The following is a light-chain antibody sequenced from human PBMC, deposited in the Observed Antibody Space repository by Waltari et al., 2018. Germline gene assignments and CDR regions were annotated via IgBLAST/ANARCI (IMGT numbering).Light chain of an antibody. J-gene: IGKJ1*01. CDR1: QSVRDY. CDR3: QQSYSTPRT. V-gene: IGKV1-39*01. CDR2: SAF. Sequence: DIQMTQSPSSLSASVGDRVTITCRASQSVRDYLNWFQQTPGKAPKLLIYSAFRLQSGVPSRFSGSGSGTDFTLSISSLQPEDFGTYYCQQSYSTPRTFGQGTKVEIK.